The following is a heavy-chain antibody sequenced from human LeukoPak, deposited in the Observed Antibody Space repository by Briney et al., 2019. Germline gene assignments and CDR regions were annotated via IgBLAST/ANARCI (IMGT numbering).Heavy chain of an antibody. CDR3: ARHKIGYDHYYYMDV. D-gene: IGHD5-12*01. CDR2: IYHSGRT. J-gene: IGHJ6*03. Sequence: PSETLSLTCTVSGFSINIGYYWGWIRQPPGEGLEWIGNIYHSGRTYNNPSLKSRVTISVDTSKNQFSLKLTSVTAADTAVYYCARHKIGYDHYYYMDVWGKGTTVTISS. V-gene: IGHV4-38-2*02. CDR1: GFSINIGYY.